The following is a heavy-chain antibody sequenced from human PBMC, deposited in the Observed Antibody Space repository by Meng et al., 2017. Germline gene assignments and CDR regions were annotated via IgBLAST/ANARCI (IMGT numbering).Heavy chain of an antibody. V-gene: IGHV3-43*01. CDR1: GFTFDDYT. CDR3: AKGVDYGDYGDYGMDV. Sequence: GGSLRLSCAASGFTFDDYTMHWVRQAPGKGLEWVSLISWDGGSTYYADSVKGRFTISRDNSKNSLYLQMNSLRTEDTALYYCAKGVDYGDYGDYGMDVWGQGTTVTVSS. CDR2: ISWDGGST. J-gene: IGHJ6*02. D-gene: IGHD4-17*01.